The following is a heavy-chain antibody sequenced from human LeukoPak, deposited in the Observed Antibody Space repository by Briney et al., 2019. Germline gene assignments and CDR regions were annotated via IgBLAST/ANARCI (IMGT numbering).Heavy chain of an antibody. CDR1: GFTFSSYG. Sequence: GGSLRLSCAASGFTFSSYGMHWVRQAPGKGLEWVAVIWYDGGNKYYADSVKGRFTISRDNAKNSLYLQMNSLRAEDTAVYYCASRFDPWGQGTLVTVSS. CDR3: ASRFDP. V-gene: IGHV3-33*03. J-gene: IGHJ5*02. CDR2: IWYDGGNK.